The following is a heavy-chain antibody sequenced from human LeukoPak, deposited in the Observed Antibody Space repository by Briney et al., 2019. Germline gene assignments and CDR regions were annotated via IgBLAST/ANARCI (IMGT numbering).Heavy chain of an antibody. Sequence: QAGGSLRLSCAASGFTFSSYGMHWVRQAPGKGLEWVAVISYDGSNKYYADSVKGRFTISRDNSKNTLYLQMNSLRAEDMAVYYCAKDGMPRAARGGYYFDYWGQGTLVTVSS. CDR3: AKDGMPRAARGGYYFDY. D-gene: IGHD6-6*01. CDR2: ISYDGSNK. J-gene: IGHJ4*02. CDR1: GFTFSSYG. V-gene: IGHV3-30*18.